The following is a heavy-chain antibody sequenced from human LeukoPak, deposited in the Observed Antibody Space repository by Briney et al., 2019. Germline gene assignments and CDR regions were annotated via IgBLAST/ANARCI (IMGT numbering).Heavy chain of an antibody. CDR1: GYTLTELS. Sequence: ASVKVSCKVSGYTLTELSMHWVRQAPGQGLEWMGWINPNSGGTNYAQKFQGRVSMTKDTSISTAYMELSSLKSDDTAVYYCARRSGSYWDFDYWGQGTLVTVSS. D-gene: IGHD1-26*01. V-gene: IGHV1-2*02. J-gene: IGHJ4*02. CDR3: ARRSGSYWDFDY. CDR2: INPNSGGT.